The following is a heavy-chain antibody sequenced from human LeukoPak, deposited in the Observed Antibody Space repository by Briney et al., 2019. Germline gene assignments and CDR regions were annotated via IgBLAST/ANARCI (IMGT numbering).Heavy chain of an antibody. Sequence: GGSLRLSCAASGFTFSSYSMNWVRQAPGKGLEWVSSISSSSSYIYYADSVKGRFTISRDNAKTSLYLQMNSLRAEDTAVYYCARAEVVVIDYWGQGTLVTVSS. V-gene: IGHV3-21*01. CDR3: ARAEVVVIDY. D-gene: IGHD3-22*01. CDR1: GFTFSSYS. CDR2: ISSSSSYI. J-gene: IGHJ4*02.